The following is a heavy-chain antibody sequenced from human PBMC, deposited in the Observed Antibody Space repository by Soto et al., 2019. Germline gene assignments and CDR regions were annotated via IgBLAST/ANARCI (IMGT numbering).Heavy chain of an antibody. CDR1: GDSITSNSYF. CDR3: ARLGSAYYADY. CDR2: IYYSGST. D-gene: IGHD1-26*01. V-gene: IGHV4-39*01. J-gene: IGHJ4*02. Sequence: SETLSLTCTVSGDSITSNSYFWAWIRQPPGKGLEWIGSIYYSGSTYHNPSLKSRVTISVDRSNNQFSLKLNSVTAADTAVYYCARLGSAYYADYWGQGTQVTVS.